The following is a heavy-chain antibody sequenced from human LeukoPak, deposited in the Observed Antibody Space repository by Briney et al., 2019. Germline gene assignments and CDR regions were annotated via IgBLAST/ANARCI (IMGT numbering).Heavy chain of an antibody. J-gene: IGHJ4*02. D-gene: IGHD6-6*01. CDR3: ARGQEQLSDFDY. CDR1: GYTFTSYD. V-gene: IGHV1-8*01. Sequence: ASVKVSGKASGYTFTSYDINWVRQATGQGLEWMGWMNPNSGNTGYAQKFQGRVTITRNTSISTAYMELSSLRYEDTAVYYCARGQEQLSDFDYWGQGTLVTVSS. CDR2: MNPNSGNT.